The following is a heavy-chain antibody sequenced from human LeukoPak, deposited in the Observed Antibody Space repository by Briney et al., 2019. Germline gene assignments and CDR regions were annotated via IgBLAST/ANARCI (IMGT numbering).Heavy chain of an antibody. V-gene: IGHV1-2*04. CDR3: ARAPSWGGVPAALYYYYYGMDV. Sequence: ASVKVSCKASGYTFTGYYMHWVRQAPGQGLEWMGWINPNSGGTNYAQKFQGWVTMTRDTSISTAYMEPSRLRSDDTAVYYCARAPSWGGVPAALYYYYYGMDVWGKGTTVTVSS. D-gene: IGHD2-2*01. J-gene: IGHJ6*04. CDR2: INPNSGGT. CDR1: GYTFTGYY.